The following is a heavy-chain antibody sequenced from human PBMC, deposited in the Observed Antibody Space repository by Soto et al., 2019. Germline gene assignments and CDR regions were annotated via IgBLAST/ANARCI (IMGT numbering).Heavy chain of an antibody. V-gene: IGHV1-46*01. CDR1: GYTFTSYY. CDR2: INPSGGST. Sequence: ASVKVSCKASGYTFTSYYMHWVRQAPGQGLEWMGIINPSGGSTSYAQKFQGRVTMTRDTSTSTVYMELSSLRSEDTAVYYCARDNRLTVNPANVPYGMDVWGQGTTVTVSS. J-gene: IGHJ6*02. D-gene: IGHD3-16*01. CDR3: ARDNRLTVNPANVPYGMDV.